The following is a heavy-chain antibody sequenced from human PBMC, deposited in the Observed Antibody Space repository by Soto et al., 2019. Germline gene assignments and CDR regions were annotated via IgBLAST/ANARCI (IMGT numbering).Heavy chain of an antibody. CDR1: GFSISRSA. CDR2: IAYDGSNR. D-gene: IGHD1-1*01. V-gene: IGHV3-30*04. CDR3: ARYLQAGTDNVNWFAP. J-gene: IGHJ5*02. Sequence: QVQLVESGGGVVQPGRSLRLSCAASGFSISRSAMHWVRQAPGKGLEWVAVIAYDGSNRWYADSAKGRFTISRDNSKNTVYLQMSSLRGEDTAVYCCARYLQAGTDNVNWFAPWGQGTLVTVSS.